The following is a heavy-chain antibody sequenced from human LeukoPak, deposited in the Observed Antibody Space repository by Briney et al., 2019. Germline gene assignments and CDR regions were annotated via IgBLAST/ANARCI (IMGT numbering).Heavy chain of an antibody. D-gene: IGHD6-13*01. CDR3: ARNEQQLDDAFDI. J-gene: IGHJ3*02. CDR1: GYTFTSYD. CDR2: MNPNSGNT. Sequence: ASVKVSCKASGYTFTSYDINWVRQATGQGLEWMGWMNPNSGNTGYAQKFQGRVTMTRNTSISTAYMELSSLRSEDTAAYYCARNEQQLDDAFDIWGQGTMVTVSS. V-gene: IGHV1-8*01.